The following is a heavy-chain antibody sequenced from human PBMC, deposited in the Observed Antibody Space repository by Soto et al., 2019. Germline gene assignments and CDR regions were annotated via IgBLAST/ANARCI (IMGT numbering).Heavy chain of an antibody. Sequence: QLQLQESGPGLVKPSETLSLTCTVSGGSISSSSYYWGWIRQPPGKGLEWIGSIYYSGSTYYNPSLKNRVTISVDTSKNQFSLKLSSVTAADTAVYYCASPYSSSWTGDYWGQGTLVTVSS. D-gene: IGHD6-13*01. CDR2: IYYSGST. CDR3: ASPYSSSWTGDY. CDR1: GGSISSSSYY. V-gene: IGHV4-39*01. J-gene: IGHJ4*02.